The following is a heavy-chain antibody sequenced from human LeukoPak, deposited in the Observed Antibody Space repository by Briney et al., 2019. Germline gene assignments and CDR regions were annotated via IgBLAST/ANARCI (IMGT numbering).Heavy chain of an antibody. CDR3: ASDSALYSSSSAAGAFDI. V-gene: IGHV3-30-3*01. D-gene: IGHD6-6*01. CDR2: ISYDGSNK. J-gene: IGHJ3*02. Sequence: GGSLRLSCAASGFTFSSYAMHWVRQAPGKGLEWVAAISYDGSNKYYADSVKGRFTISRDNSKNTLYLQMNSLRAEDTAVYYCASDSALYSSSSAAGAFDIWGQGTMVTVSS. CDR1: GFTFSSYA.